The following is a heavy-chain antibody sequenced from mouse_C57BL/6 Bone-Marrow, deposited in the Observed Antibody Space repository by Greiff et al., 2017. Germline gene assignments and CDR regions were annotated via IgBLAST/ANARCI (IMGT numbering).Heavy chain of an antibody. V-gene: IGHV14-4*01. Sequence: EVQLKESGAELVRPGASVKLSCTASGFNIKDDYMHWVKQRPEQGLEWIGWIDPENGDTEYASKFQGKATITADTSSNTAYLQLSSLTSEDTAVYYCTRYYYGSTLYWYFDVWGTGTTVTVSS. D-gene: IGHD1-1*01. CDR2: IDPENGDT. CDR3: TRYYYGSTLYWYFDV. J-gene: IGHJ1*03. CDR1: GFNIKDDY.